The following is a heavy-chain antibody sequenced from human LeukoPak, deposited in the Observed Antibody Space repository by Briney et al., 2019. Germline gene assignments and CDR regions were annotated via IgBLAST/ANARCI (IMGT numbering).Heavy chain of an antibody. J-gene: IGHJ4*02. V-gene: IGHV3-64D*06. D-gene: IGHD6-13*01. CDR2: ISSNGGST. CDR3: VKGGGIAAAGSIPFDY. CDR1: GFTFSSYA. Sequence: GGSLRLSCSASGFTFSSYAMHWVRQAPGKGLEYVSAISSNGGSTYYADSVKGRFTISRDNSKNTLYLQMSSLRAEDTAVHYCVKGGGIAAAGSIPFDYWGQGTLVTVSS.